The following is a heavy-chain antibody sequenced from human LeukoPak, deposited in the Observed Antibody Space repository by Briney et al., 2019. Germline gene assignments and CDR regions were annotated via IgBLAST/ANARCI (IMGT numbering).Heavy chain of an antibody. CDR1: GFTFSSYA. J-gene: IGHJ3*02. V-gene: IGHV3-23*01. Sequence: GGSLRLSCAASGFTFSSYAMSWVRQAPGKGLEWVSAISGSGGSTYYADSVKGRFTISRDNSKNTLYLQMNSLRAEDTAVYYCAKGAGRGSYYFRALDIWGQGTMVTVSS. D-gene: IGHD1-26*01. CDR2: ISGSGGST. CDR3: AKGAGRGSYYFRALDI.